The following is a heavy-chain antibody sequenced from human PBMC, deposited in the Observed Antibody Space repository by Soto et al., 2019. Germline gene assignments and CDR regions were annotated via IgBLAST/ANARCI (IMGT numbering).Heavy chain of an antibody. V-gene: IGHV3-74*01. Sequence: GGSLRLSCAASGFTFSNYCMHWVRLTAGMGLVWVSHINIDGNDTTYADSVRGRLTISRDNAKNTLYLQMNSLRAEDTAVYYCAKDPLKYSSSWYFEWWFDTWGQGT. D-gene: IGHD6-13*01. CDR1: GFTFSNYC. CDR3: AKDPLKYSSSWYFEWWFDT. J-gene: IGHJ5*02. CDR2: INIDGNDT.